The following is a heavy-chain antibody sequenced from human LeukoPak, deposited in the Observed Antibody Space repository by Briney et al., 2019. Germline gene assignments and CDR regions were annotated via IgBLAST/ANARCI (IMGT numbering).Heavy chain of an antibody. J-gene: IGHJ4*02. V-gene: IGHV1-2*02. CDR1: GYTFTGYY. Sequence: ASVKVSCKASGYTFTGYYMHWVRQAPGQGLEWMGWINPNSGDTNSAQKFQGRVTMTRDTSISAAYMELSRLRSDDTAVYYCAREGLGELYIDYWGQGTLVTVSS. CDR3: AREGLGELYIDY. CDR2: INPNSGDT. D-gene: IGHD3-10*01.